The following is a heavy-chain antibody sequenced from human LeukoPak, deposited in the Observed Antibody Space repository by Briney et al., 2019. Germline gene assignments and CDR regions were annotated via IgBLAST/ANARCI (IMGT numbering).Heavy chain of an antibody. J-gene: IGHJ4*02. Sequence: GGSLRLSCAASGFTFNNHWMSWVRQAPGKGLEWVANIRHDGSDKKYVDSVKGRFTISRDNAENLLFLQMNSLRAEDTAVYYCTRDQEGSDYWGQGTLVTVSS. CDR1: GFTFNNHW. V-gene: IGHV3-7*01. CDR3: TRDQEGSDY. CDR2: IRHDGSDK.